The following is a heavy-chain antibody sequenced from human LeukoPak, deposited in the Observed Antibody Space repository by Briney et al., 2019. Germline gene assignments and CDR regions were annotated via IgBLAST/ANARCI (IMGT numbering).Heavy chain of an antibody. CDR1: GGSFSGYY. CDR3: ARGGIAAAGTYFDY. CDR2: INHSGST. V-gene: IGHV4-34*01. Sequence: SETLSLTCAVYGGSFSGYYWSWIRQPPGKRLEWIGEINHSGSTNYNPSLKSRVTISVDTSKNQFSLKLSSVTAADTAVYYCARGGIAAAGTYFDYWGQGTLITVSS. D-gene: IGHD6-13*01. J-gene: IGHJ4*02.